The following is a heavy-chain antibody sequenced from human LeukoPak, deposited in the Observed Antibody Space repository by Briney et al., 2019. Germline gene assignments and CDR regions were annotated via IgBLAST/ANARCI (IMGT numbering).Heavy chain of an antibody. CDR3: ARGAPDPYSSSWYTYYYYYYYMDV. CDR2: MNPNSGNT. D-gene: IGHD6-13*01. CDR1: GYTFTSYD. J-gene: IGHJ6*03. Sequence: ASVKVSCKASGYTFTSYDINWVRQATGQGLEWMGWMNPNSGNTGYAQKFQGRVTMTRNTSISIAYMELSSLRSEDTAVYYCARGAPDPYSSSWYTYYYYYYYMDVWGKGTTVTISS. V-gene: IGHV1-8*01.